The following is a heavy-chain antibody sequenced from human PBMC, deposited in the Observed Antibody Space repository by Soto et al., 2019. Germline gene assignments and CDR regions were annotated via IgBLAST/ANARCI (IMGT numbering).Heavy chain of an antibody. J-gene: IGHJ4*02. CDR3: ARVFEFYCSGGSCPGPFDY. V-gene: IGHV3-11*06. Sequence: NPGGSLRLSCAASGFTFSDYYMSWIRQAPGKGLEWVSYISSSSSYTNYADSVKGRFTISRDNAKNSLYLQMNSLRAEDTAVYYCARVFEFYCSGGSCPGPFDYWGQGTLVTVSS. CDR1: GFTFSDYY. CDR2: ISSSSSYT. D-gene: IGHD2-15*01.